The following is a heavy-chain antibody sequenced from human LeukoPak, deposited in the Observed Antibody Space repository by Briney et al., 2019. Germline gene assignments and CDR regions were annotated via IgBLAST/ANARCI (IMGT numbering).Heavy chain of an antibody. J-gene: IGHJ4*02. CDR2: IYHSGST. CDR3: ARDPIAVAGTYDY. CDR1: GYSISSGYY. Sequence: SETLSLTCAVSGYSISSGYYWGWIRPPPGKGLEWIGSIYHSGSTYYNPSLKSRVTIPVDTSKNQFSLKLSPVTAADTAVYYCARDPIAVAGTYDYWGQGTLVTVSS. V-gene: IGHV4-38-2*02. D-gene: IGHD6-19*01.